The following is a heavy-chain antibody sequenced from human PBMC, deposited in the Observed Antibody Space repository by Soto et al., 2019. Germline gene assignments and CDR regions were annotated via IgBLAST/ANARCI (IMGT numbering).Heavy chain of an antibody. Sequence: QVQLQQWGAGLLKPSETLSLTCAVYGGSFSGYYWSWIRQPPGKGLEWIGEINHSGSTNYNPSLKSRVTISVDTSKNQFSLKLSSVTAADTAVYYCARGATVTTAHYYYYMDVWGKETTVTVSS. CDR1: GGSFSGYY. J-gene: IGHJ6*03. V-gene: IGHV4-34*01. D-gene: IGHD4-17*01. CDR3: ARGATVTTAHYYYYMDV. CDR2: INHSGST.